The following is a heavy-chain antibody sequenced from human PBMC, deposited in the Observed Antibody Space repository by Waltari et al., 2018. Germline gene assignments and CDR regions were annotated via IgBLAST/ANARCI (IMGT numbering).Heavy chain of an antibody. CDR2: IYHAGDT. CDR3: SRQVLGYCTSAACRRLES. D-gene: IGHD2-2*03. Sequence: QVQLQESGPGLVKPSETLSLTCDVSGYSINSGYYWGWIRQSPGKGLEWIETIYHAGDTFYNPSLKSRVTISMDTSKNQFSLKLNSVTAADTAVYFCSRQVLGYCTSAACRRLESWGQGTLVTVSS. V-gene: IGHV4-38-2*01. J-gene: IGHJ4*02. CDR1: GYSINSGYY.